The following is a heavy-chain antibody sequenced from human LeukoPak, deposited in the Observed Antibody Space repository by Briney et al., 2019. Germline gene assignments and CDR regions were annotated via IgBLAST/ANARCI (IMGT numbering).Heavy chain of an antibody. CDR3: ARGALGGYYYGSGSSGVFDP. CDR1: GFTFSSYW. CDR2: IKQDGSEK. V-gene: IGHV3-7*01. Sequence: QSGGSLRLSCAASGFTFSSYWMSWVRQATGKGLEWVANIKQDGSEKYYVDSVKGRFTISRDNAKNSLYLQMNSLRAEDTAVYYCARGALGGYYYGSGSSGVFDPWGQGTLVTVSS. J-gene: IGHJ5*02. D-gene: IGHD3-10*01.